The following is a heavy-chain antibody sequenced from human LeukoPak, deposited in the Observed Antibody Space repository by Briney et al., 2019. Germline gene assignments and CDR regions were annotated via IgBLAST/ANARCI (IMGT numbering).Heavy chain of an antibody. J-gene: IGHJ3*02. CDR3: AREHPGIAVAARAFDI. Sequence: SVKVSYKASGGTFSSYAISWVRQAPGQGLEWMGRIIPILGIANYAQKFQGRVTITADKSTSTAYMELSSLRSEDTAVYYCAREHPGIAVAARAFDIWGQGTMVTVSS. CDR2: IIPILGIA. V-gene: IGHV1-69*04. CDR1: GGTFSSYA. D-gene: IGHD6-19*01.